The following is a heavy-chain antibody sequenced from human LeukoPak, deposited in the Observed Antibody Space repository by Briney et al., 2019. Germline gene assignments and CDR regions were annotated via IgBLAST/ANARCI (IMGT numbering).Heavy chain of an antibody. V-gene: IGHV1-46*01. D-gene: IGHD2-8*01. CDR1: GYTFTNYY. CDR3: AGGTTNTKGAFDM. CDR2: INPSGSST. Sequence: ASVKVSCKASGYTFTNYYILWVRQAPGQGLEWMGIINPSGSSTSYAQKFQGRVTMTRDTSTSTVYMELSSLRSEDTAVYYCAGGTTNTKGAFDMWGQETMVTVSS. J-gene: IGHJ3*02.